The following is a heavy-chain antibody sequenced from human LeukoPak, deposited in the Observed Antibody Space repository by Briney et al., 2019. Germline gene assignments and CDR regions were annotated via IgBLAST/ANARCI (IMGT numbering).Heavy chain of an antibody. J-gene: IGHJ3*02. D-gene: IGHD2-15*01. Sequence: ASVKVSCKASGYTFTSYGISWVRQAPGQGLEWMGWISAYNGNTNYAQKLQGRVTMTTDPSTSTAYMELRSLRSDDTAVYYCARVLTSGGPDAFDIWGQGTMVTVSS. CDR2: ISAYNGNT. CDR1: GYTFTSYG. V-gene: IGHV1-18*01. CDR3: ARVLTSGGPDAFDI.